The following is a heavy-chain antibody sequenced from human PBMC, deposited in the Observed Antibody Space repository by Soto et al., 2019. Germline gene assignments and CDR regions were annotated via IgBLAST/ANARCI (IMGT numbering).Heavy chain of an antibody. Sequence: QVQLQESGPGLVKPSQTLSLTCTVSGGSISSGGYYWSWIRQHPGKGLEWIGYIYYSGSTYYNPSLESRVTISVDTSKNQFSLKLSSVTAADTAVYYCARDTHDDYVWGSYRYVNWFDPWGQGTLVTVSS. CDR2: IYYSGST. CDR1: GGSISSGGYY. V-gene: IGHV4-31*03. CDR3: ARDTHDDYVWGSYRYVNWFDP. D-gene: IGHD3-16*02. J-gene: IGHJ5*02.